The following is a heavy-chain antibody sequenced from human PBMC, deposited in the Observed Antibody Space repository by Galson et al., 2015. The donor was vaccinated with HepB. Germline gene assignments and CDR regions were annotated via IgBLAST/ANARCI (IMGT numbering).Heavy chain of an antibody. CDR2: LNTIGHEI. Sequence: SLRLSCAASGFRFGNYYMHWVRQVPGKGLEWISRLNTIGHEIKYADSLRGRFATSRDNAKNILYLQMYSLGAEDTGLYYCARRGGSSWFPGSGYFDLWGRGSLVTASS. CDR1: GFRFGNYY. V-gene: IGHV3-74*03. CDR3: ARRGGSSWFPGSGYFDL. D-gene: IGHD6-19*01. J-gene: IGHJ2*01.